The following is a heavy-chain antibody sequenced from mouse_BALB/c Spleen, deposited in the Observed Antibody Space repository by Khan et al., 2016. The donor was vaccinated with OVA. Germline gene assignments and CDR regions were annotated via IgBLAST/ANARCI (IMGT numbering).Heavy chain of an antibody. V-gene: IGHV1S81*02. Sequence: VQLQQSGAELVKPGASVKLSCKASGYTFSSYYMYWVKQRPGQGLEWIGEINPNNGGTNCNEKFKSKAALTVEKSSTKEYRQLSSLTSEDSAVYYCTSSGYGSFAYWCHGTLVSVSP. CDR2: INPNNGGT. D-gene: IGHD2-2*01. CDR3: TSSGYGSFAY. CDR1: GYTFSSYY. J-gene: IGHJ3*01.